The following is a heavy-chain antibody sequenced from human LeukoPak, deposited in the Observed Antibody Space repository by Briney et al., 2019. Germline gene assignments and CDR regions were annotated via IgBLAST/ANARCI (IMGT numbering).Heavy chain of an antibody. CDR2: IRYDGSNK. D-gene: IGHD2-8*01. CDR1: GFTFSSYG. Sequence: GGSLRLSCAASGFTFSSYGMHWVRQAPGKGLEWVAFIRYDGSNKYYADSVKGRFTISRDNSKNTLYLQMNSLRAEDTAVYYCAKGIVLMVSAISGDAFDIWGQGTMVTVSS. CDR3: AKGIVLMVSAISGDAFDI. V-gene: IGHV3-30*02. J-gene: IGHJ3*02.